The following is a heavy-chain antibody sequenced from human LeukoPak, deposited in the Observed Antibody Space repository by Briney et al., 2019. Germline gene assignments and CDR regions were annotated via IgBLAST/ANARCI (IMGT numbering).Heavy chain of an antibody. CDR1: GSSFASYW. CDR2: IYPGDSDT. J-gene: IGHJ4*02. Sequence: GASLQISCKGSGSSFASYWIGWVRQMPGKGLEWMGIIYPGDSDTRYSPSFQGQVTISADKSISTAYLQWSSLKASDTAMYYCSRHNGVLSYPDYWGQGTLVTVSS. V-gene: IGHV5-51*01. D-gene: IGHD3-10*01. CDR3: SRHNGVLSYPDY.